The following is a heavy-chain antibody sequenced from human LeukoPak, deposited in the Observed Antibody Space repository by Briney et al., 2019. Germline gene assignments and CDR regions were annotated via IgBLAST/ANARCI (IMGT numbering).Heavy chain of an antibody. J-gene: IGHJ4*02. CDR2: ISSSSSYI. CDR3: ARVGGYGYNPFDY. D-gene: IGHD5-24*01. V-gene: IGHV3-21*01. CDR1: GFTFSSYS. Sequence: PGGSLRLSCAASGFTFSSYSMNWVRQAQGKGLEWVSSISSSSSYIYYADSVKGRFTISRDNAKNSLYLQMNSLRAEDTAVYYCARVGGYGYNPFDYWGQGTLVTVSS.